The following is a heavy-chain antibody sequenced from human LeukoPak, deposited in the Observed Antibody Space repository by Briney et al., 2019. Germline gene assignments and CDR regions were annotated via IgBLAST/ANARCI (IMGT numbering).Heavy chain of an antibody. J-gene: IGHJ4*02. CDR3: ATRFAQIRTDYGDYVREQIDY. V-gene: IGHV3-9*01. CDR1: GFTFTDYG. Sequence: PGGSLRLSCAASGFTFTDYGMTWVRQAPGKGLEWVSGISWNSDSIAYADSVKGRFTISRDNAKNSLYLQMNRLRAEDTALYYCATRFAQIRTDYGDYVREQIDYWGQGTLVTVSS. CDR2: ISWNSDSI. D-gene: IGHD4-17*01.